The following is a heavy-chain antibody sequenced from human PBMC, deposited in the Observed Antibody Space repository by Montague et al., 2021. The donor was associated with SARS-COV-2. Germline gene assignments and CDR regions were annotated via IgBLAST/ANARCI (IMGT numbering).Heavy chain of an antibody. CDR3: ARDFGGDFDRSVYYCYYGMDV. CDR1: GGSISSGSCY. Sequence: TLSLTCTVSGGSISSGSCYWSWLRQPAGQGLKWNRRIYTSGSTNYTLSLQSRVTISIDTSQNQLSLNLSSVTAADTAVYDCARDFGGDFDRSVYYCYYGMDVWGQGTTVTVSS. J-gene: IGHJ6*02. V-gene: IGHV4-61*02. D-gene: IGHD3-9*01. CDR2: IYTSGST.